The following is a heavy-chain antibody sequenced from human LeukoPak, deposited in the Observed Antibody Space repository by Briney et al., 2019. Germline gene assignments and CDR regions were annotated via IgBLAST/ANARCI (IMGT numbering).Heavy chain of an antibody. D-gene: IGHD6-13*01. CDR1: GFTFDDYA. CDR3: AKDSTGIAAAGWNFDY. Sequence: TGGSLRLSCAASGFTFDDYAMHWVRQAPGKGLEWVSGISWNSGSIGYADSVKGRFTISRDNAKNSLYLQMNSLRAEDTALYYCAKDSTGIAAAGWNFDYWGQGTLVTVSS. J-gene: IGHJ4*02. CDR2: ISWNSGSI. V-gene: IGHV3-9*01.